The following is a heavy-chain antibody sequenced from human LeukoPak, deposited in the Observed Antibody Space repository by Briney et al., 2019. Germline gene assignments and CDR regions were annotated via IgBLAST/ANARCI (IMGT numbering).Heavy chain of an antibody. CDR2: ISTSGRNI. D-gene: IGHD6-13*01. CDR1: GFTFNSYE. V-gene: IGHV3-48*03. CDR3: ARGRAGYSSSWDIY. J-gene: IGHJ4*02. Sequence: GGSLTLSCAASGFTFNSYEMNWVRQAPGEGLEWVSYISTSGRNIYYADSVKGRFTISRDNAKNSVYLQMNSLRAEDTAVYYCARGRAGYSSSWDIYWGQGTLVTVSS.